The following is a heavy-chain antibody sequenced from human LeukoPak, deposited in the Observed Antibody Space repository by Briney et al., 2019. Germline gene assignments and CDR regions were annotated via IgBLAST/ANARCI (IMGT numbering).Heavy chain of an antibody. J-gene: IGHJ6*02. Sequence: SETLSLTCTVSGGSISSYYWSWIRQPPGKGLEWIGYIYYSGSTNYNPSLKSRVTISVDTSKNQFSLKLSSVTAADTAVYYYARDYRQWLVLDYYYYYGMDVWGQGTTVTVSS. CDR1: GGSISSYY. CDR3: ARDYRQWLVLDYYYYYGMDV. CDR2: IYYSGST. D-gene: IGHD6-19*01. V-gene: IGHV4-59*01.